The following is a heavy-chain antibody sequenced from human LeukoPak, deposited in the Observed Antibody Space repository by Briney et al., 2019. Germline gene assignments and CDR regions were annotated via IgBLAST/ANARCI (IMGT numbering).Heavy chain of an antibody. J-gene: IGHJ6*02. CDR2: MNPNSGKT. D-gene: IGHD3-3*01. V-gene: IGHV1-8*01. CDR1: GYTFTSYD. Sequence: SVKVSCKASGYTFTSYDINWVRQATGQGLEWMGWMNPNSGKTGYAQKFQGRVTMTRNTSISTAYMELSSLRSEDTAVYYCARGFEDFWSGYFPPLYYYYGMDVWGQGTTVTVSS. CDR3: ARGFEDFWSGYFPPLYYYYGMDV.